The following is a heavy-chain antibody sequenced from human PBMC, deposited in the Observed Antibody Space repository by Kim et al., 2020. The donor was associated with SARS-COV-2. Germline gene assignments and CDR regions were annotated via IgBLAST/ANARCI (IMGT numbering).Heavy chain of an antibody. Sequence: GGSLRLSCAASGFTFDDYAMHWVRQAPGKGLEWVSLISGDGGSTYYADSVKGRFTISSDNSKNSLYLQMNSLRTEDTALYYCAKDISYDSSGYPIGNHYGMDVWGQGTTVTVSS. CDR3: AKDISYDSSGYPIGNHYGMDV. V-gene: IGHV3-43*02. D-gene: IGHD3-22*01. CDR1: GFTFDDYA. J-gene: IGHJ6*02. CDR2: ISGDGGST.